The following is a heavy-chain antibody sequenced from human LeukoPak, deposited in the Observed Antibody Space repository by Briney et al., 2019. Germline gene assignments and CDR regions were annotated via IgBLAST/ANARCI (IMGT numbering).Heavy chain of an antibody. CDR2: ISYDGGKK. V-gene: IGHV3-30*03. D-gene: IGHD3-9*01. Sequence: GGSLRLSCAASGFTFSSYGMHWVRQAPGKGLEWVAIISYDGGKKDYADSVKGRFTISRDNSKNTLYMQMNSLRGDDTAVYYCARDFMLTGYSTINWFDPWGQGTLVTVSS. CDR1: GFTFSSYG. CDR3: ARDFMLTGYSTINWFDP. J-gene: IGHJ5*02.